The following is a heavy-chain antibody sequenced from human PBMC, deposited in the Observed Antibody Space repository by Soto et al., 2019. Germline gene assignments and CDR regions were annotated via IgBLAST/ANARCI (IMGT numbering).Heavy chain of an antibody. CDR3: GMVDNYVTPTPQDV. CDR2: IRPYSGNT. J-gene: IGHJ6*02. Sequence: QVQLVQSGDEVRKPGSSVKVSCKASGYIFVNYGIAWVRQAPGQGLEWMGWIRPYSGNTHYASKVQGRLTMTTDTSTRTAYKDRGSLTSDDTAVYYCGMVDNYVTPTPQDVWGQGTTVTVSS. CDR1: GYIFVNYG. D-gene: IGHD3-16*01. V-gene: IGHV1-18*01.